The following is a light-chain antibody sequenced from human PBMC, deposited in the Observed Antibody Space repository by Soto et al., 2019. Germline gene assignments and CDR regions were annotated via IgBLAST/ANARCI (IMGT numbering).Light chain of an antibody. Sequence: QSALAQPRSVSGSPGQSVTISCTGTSSDVGAYDFVSWYQQYPGKAPRLLIYELTKRPSGVPDRFSGSRSGNTASLTVSGLQTEDEADYYCTSYTGNTLVVFGVGTKLTVL. CDR1: SSDVGAYDF. CDR3: TSYTGNTLVV. V-gene: IGLV2-11*01. CDR2: ELT. J-gene: IGLJ2*01.